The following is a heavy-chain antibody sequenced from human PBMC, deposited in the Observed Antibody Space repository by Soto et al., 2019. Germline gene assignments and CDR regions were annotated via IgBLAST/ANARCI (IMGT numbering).Heavy chain of an antibody. V-gene: IGHV3-21*01. CDR2: VSSSSSYI. Sequence: EVQLVESGGGLVKPGGSLRLSCAASGFTFSGHTINWVRQAPGKGLEWVSSVSSSSSYIYCADSVKGRFTVSRDNAEKALYLQMNSLRAEDTAMYYCARCMGFDGSGYAFFDSWGQGTLVTVSS. CDR3: ARCMGFDGSGYAFFDS. CDR1: GFTFSGHT. J-gene: IGHJ4*02. D-gene: IGHD3-10*01.